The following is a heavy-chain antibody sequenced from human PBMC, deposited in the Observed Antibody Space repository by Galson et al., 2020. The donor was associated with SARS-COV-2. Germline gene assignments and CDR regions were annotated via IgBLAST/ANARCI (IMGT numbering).Heavy chain of an antibody. J-gene: IGHJ4*02. V-gene: IGHV4-4*02. CDR3: ARVTSEGADY. Sequence: SETLSLTCAVSGGSISSPSYWSCVRQPPGKGLEWIGEIYHSGSTNYNPSLKSRVSISVDKSKNQFSLKLSSVTAADTAVYYCARVTSEGADYWGRGTLVTVSS. D-gene: IGHD3-10*01. CDR2: IYHSGST. CDR1: GGSISSPSY.